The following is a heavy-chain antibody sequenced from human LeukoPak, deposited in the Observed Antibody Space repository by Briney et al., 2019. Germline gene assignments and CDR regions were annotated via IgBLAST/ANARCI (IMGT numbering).Heavy chain of an antibody. V-gene: IGHV4-34*01. J-gene: IGHJ5*02. CDR1: GGSFSGYY. CDR2: INLSGST. CDR3: ARERVSTTMVRGVIITWFDP. D-gene: IGHD3-10*01. Sequence: SETLSLTCAVYGGSFSGYYWSWLRQPPGKGLAWVGGINLSGSTNYNPSLKSRVTISVDTSKNQLSLKLSSVTAADTAVYYCARERVSTTMVRGVIITWFDPWGQGTLVTVSS.